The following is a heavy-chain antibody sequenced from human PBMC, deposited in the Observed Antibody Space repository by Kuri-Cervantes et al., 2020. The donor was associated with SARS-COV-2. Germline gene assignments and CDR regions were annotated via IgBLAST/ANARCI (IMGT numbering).Heavy chain of an antibody. J-gene: IGHJ4*02. CDR2: ISNNGTNK. CDR3: ARDRLGVHDS. CDR1: GFTFRRYA. Sequence: GGSLRLSCAASGFTFRRYAMHWVRQAPGKGLEWVAFISNNGTNKDYLASGKGRFTISRDNSQNTLYLQMQSLRREDSAFYYCARDRLGVHDSWGQGTLVTVSS. V-gene: IGHV3-30*03. D-gene: IGHD2-8*01.